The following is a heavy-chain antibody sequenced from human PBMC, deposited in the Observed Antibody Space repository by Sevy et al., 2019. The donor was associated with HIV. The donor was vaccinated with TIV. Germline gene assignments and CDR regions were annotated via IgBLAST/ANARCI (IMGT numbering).Heavy chain of an antibody. Sequence: GGSLRLSCAASGFTFSNYWMSWVRQAPGKGLEWVANIKQDGSEKYYLDSVKGRFTNSRDNAKNSLSLQMNSVRAGDTAMYYCARDKGQGWFDPWGQGTLVTVSS. CDR2: IKQDGSEK. V-gene: IGHV3-7*01. CDR3: ARDKGQGWFDP. CDR1: GFTFSNYW. J-gene: IGHJ5*02.